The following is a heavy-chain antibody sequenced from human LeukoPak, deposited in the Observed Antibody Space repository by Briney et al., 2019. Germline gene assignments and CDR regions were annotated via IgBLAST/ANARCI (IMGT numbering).Heavy chain of an antibody. J-gene: IGHJ4*02. D-gene: IGHD3-10*01. Sequence: SETLSLTCAVSGGSISSSNWWSWVRQPPGKGLEWIGEIYHSGGTNYNPSLKSRVTISVDKSKNQFSLKLSSVTAADTAVYYCARETPATTGRGYFDYWGRGTLVTVSS. V-gene: IGHV4-4*02. CDR3: ARETPATTGRGYFDY. CDR2: IYHSGGT. CDR1: GGSISSSNW.